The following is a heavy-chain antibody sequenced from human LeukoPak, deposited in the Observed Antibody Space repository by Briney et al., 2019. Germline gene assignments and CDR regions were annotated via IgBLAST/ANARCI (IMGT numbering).Heavy chain of an antibody. CDR2: ISNSGGST. J-gene: IGHJ4*02. CDR3: AKGLSSLPPRGVCFDY. V-gene: IGHV3-23*01. Sequence: GGSLRLSCAASGFTFSSYAMSWVRQAPGKGREWVSVISNSGGSTYYADSVKGRFTISRDNSKNTLYLQMNSLRAEDTAVYYCAKGLSSLPPRGVCFDYWGQGTLVTVSS. D-gene: IGHD3-10*01. CDR1: GFTFSSYA.